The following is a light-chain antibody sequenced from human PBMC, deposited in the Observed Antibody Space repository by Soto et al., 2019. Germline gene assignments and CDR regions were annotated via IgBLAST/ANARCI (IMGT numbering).Light chain of an antibody. CDR1: QRVSRN. CDR3: QQRSNWLT. J-gene: IGKJ4*01. Sequence: EIVMTQSPATLSVSPGERATLSCRASQRVSRNLAWYQQKPGQAPRLLIYDASTRATGIPDRFSGSGSGTEFTLTISSLQSEDFAVYYCQQRSNWLTVGGGTKVDIK. V-gene: IGKV3-15*01. CDR2: DAS.